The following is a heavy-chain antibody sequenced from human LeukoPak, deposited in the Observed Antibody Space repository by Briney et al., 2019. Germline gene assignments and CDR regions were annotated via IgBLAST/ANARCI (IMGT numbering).Heavy chain of an antibody. CDR3: AREGVVTAVFDY. V-gene: IGHV1-69*13. CDR2: IIPIFGTA. D-gene: IGHD2-21*02. Sequence: SAKVSCKASGYTFTNYAISWVRQAPGQGLEWMGGIIPIFGTANYAQKFQGRVTITADESTSTAYMELSSLRSEDTAVYYCAREGVVTAVFDYWGQGTLVTVSS. J-gene: IGHJ4*02. CDR1: GYTFTNYA.